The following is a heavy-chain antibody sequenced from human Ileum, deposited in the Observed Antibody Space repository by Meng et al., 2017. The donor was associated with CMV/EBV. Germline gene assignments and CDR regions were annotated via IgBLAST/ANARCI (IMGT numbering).Heavy chain of an antibody. V-gene: IGHV2-5*01. CDR2: IYWNDDK. D-gene: IGHD5-12*01. Sequence: SGPTLVKPTQTLTVTCTFSGFSLSTSGEGVGWIRQPPGKALEWLALIYWNDDKPYSPSLKSRLTITKDTSENQVVLTMTNTDPADTATYFCVHSLLRLLVPGRDFFDYWGQGILVTVSS. CDR1: GFSLSTSGEG. J-gene: IGHJ4*02. CDR3: VHSLLRLLVPGRDFFDY.